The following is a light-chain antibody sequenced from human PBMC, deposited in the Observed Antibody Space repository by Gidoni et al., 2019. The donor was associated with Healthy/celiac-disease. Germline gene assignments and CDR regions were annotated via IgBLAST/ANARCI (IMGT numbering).Light chain of an antibody. V-gene: IGKV1-39*01. Sequence: DIQMTQSPSSLSASVGDRVTITCRASQSISSYLNWYQQKPGKAPKLLIYAASSLQSWVPSRFSGSVSWTDFTLTIISLQPEDFATYYCQQSYSTLWTFGQGTKVEIK. CDR1: QSISSY. CDR3: QQSYSTLWT. CDR2: AAS. J-gene: IGKJ1*01.